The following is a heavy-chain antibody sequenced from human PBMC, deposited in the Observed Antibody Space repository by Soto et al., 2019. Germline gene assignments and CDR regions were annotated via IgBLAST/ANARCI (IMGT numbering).Heavy chain of an antibody. J-gene: IGHJ4*02. CDR1: GYTFTSYG. Sequence: KVSCKASGYTFTSYGISWVRQAPGQGLEWMGWISAYNGNTNYAQKLQGRVTMTTDTSTSTAYMELRSLRSDDTAVYYCARARYYYGSGILPHYYFDYWGQGTLVTVSS. D-gene: IGHD3-10*01. CDR3: ARARYYYGSGILPHYYFDY. V-gene: IGHV1-18*04. CDR2: ISAYNGNT.